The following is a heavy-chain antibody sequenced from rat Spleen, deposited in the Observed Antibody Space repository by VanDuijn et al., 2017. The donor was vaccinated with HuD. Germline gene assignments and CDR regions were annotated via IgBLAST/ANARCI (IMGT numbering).Heavy chain of an antibody. Sequence: EVQLVESGGGLVQPGRSLKLSCAASGFTFSNYGMHWIRQAPTKGLEWVASISPSGGSTYYRDSVKGRFTISRDNAKSTLYLQMDSLRSEDTATYYCATDLRYGGYSGYYYVMDAWGQGASVTVSS. CDR1: GFTFSNYG. CDR3: ATDLRYGGYSGYYYVMDA. J-gene: IGHJ4*01. D-gene: IGHD1-11*01. CDR2: ISPSGGST. V-gene: IGHV5-19*01.